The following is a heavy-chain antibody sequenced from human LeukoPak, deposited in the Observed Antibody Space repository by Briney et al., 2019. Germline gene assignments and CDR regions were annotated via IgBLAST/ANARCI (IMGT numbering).Heavy chain of an antibody. D-gene: IGHD1/OR15-1a*01. CDR3: ARQRVNKWNNLWSFDY. CDR2: IYYTGGT. CDR1: GGSISSYC. Sequence: SGTLSLTCTGCGGSISSYCWSWIGQPPGKGLEWIGYIYYTGGTNYNPSLKSRVTISLDTSKNQFSLKLSSMTAAETAVYYCARQRVNKWNNLWSFDYWGQGTLVTVSS. V-gene: IGHV4-59*08. J-gene: IGHJ4*02.